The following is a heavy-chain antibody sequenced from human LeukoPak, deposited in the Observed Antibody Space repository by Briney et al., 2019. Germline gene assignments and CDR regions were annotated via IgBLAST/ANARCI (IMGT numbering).Heavy chain of an antibody. J-gene: IGHJ5*02. V-gene: IGHV6-1*01. Sequence: SQTLSLTCAISGDSVSSNSAAWNWIRQSPSRGLEWLGRTYYRSKWYSDYAVSVKSRITINPDTSKNQFSLKLSSVTAADTAVYYCARDWALWFGPWGQGTLVTVSS. CDR3: ARDWALWFGP. D-gene: IGHD3-16*01. CDR1: GDSVSSNSAA. CDR2: TYYRSKWYS.